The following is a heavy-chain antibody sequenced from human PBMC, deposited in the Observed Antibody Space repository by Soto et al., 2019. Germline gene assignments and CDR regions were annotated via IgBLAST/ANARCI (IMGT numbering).Heavy chain of an antibody. CDR1: GGSISSGGYY. CDR2: IYYSGST. D-gene: IGHD5-12*01. Sequence: SETLSLTCTVSGGSISSGGYYWSWIRQHPGKGLEWIGYIYYSGSTYYNPSLKSRVTISVDTSKNQFSLKLSPVTAADTAVYYCARMATTNFDYWGQGTLVTVSS. J-gene: IGHJ4*02. CDR3: ARMATTNFDY. V-gene: IGHV4-31*03.